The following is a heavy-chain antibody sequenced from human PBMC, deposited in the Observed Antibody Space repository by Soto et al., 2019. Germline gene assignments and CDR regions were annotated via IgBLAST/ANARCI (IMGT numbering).Heavy chain of an antibody. D-gene: IGHD3-3*01. CDR1: GGTFSSCA. CDR3: ATDRNTYYDFWSGYYKGDAFDI. J-gene: IGHJ3*02. Sequence: ASVKVSCKASGGTFSSCAISWVRQAHGQGLEWMGGIIPIFGTANYAQKFQGRVTITADESTSTAYMELSGLRSEDTAVYYCATDRNTYYDFWSGYYKGDAFDIWGQGTMVTVSS. CDR2: IIPIFGTA. V-gene: IGHV1-69*13.